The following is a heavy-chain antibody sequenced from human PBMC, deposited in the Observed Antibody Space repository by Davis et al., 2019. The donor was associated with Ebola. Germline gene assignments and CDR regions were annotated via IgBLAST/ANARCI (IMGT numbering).Heavy chain of an antibody. CDR2: IYPGDSDT. CDR1: GYSFATYW. D-gene: IGHD2-21*02. CDR3: ARRGIVVVTAKDAFDI. Sequence: GESLKISCKGSGYSFATYWIGWVRQLPGKGLEWMGIIYPGDSDTRYSPSFQGQVTISADKSISTAYLQWSSLKASDTAMHYCARRGIVVVTAKDAFDIWGQGTMVTVSS. V-gene: IGHV5-51*01. J-gene: IGHJ3*02.